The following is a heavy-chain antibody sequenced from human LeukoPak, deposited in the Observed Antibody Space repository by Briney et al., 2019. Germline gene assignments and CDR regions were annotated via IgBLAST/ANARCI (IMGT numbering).Heavy chain of an antibody. Sequence: GGSLRLSCAAFGFTFSSYWMSWVRQAPGKGLEWVANIKQDGSEKYYVDSVKGRFTISRDNAKNSLYLQMNSLRAEDTAVYYCARFLYSAFYYYYGMDVWGQGTTVTVSS. CDR1: GFTFSSYW. CDR2: IKQDGSEK. CDR3: ARFLYSAFYYYYGMDV. D-gene: IGHD2-15*01. V-gene: IGHV3-7*01. J-gene: IGHJ6*02.